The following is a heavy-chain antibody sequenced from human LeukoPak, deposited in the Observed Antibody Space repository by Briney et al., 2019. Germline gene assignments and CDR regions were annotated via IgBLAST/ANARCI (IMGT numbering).Heavy chain of an antibody. Sequence: SETLSLTCTVSGGSISNYYWSWIRQSPGKGLEWIGYISSSGNTNYNAALKGRVTISVDTYKNHFSLILSSVTAADTAVYYCARGPPDSQWLVWYYFDYCGQGTLVTVSS. J-gene: IGHJ4*02. CDR1: GGSISNYY. D-gene: IGHD6-19*01. CDR3: ARGPPDSQWLVWYYFDY. V-gene: IGHV4-59*01. CDR2: ISSSGNT.